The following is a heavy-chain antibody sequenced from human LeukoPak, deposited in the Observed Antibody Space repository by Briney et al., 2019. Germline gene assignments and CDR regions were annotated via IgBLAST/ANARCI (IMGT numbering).Heavy chain of an antibody. V-gene: IGHV3-7*03. Sequence: GGSLRLSCAASGFTFSSYWMSWVRQAPGKGLEWVANIKQDGSEKYYVDSVKGRFTISRDNSKNTLYLQMNSLRAEDTAVYYCAKQTYDILTGYHDDAFDIWGQGTMVTVSS. J-gene: IGHJ3*02. CDR3: AKQTYDILTGYHDDAFDI. CDR1: GFTFSSYW. D-gene: IGHD3-9*01. CDR2: IKQDGSEK.